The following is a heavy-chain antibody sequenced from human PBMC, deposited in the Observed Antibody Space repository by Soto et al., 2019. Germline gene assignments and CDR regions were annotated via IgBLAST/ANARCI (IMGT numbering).Heavy chain of an antibody. V-gene: IGHV3-23*01. CDR3: ATSSHPYDYIWGSYRPIFDY. CDR2: ISGSGGST. J-gene: IGHJ4*02. CDR1: GFTFSSYA. D-gene: IGHD3-16*02. Sequence: GGSLRLSCAASGFTFSSYAMSWVRQAPGKGLEWVSAISGSGGSTYYADSVKGRFTISRDNSKNTLYLQMNSLRAEDTAVYYCATSSHPYDYIWGSYRPIFDYWGQGTLVTVSS.